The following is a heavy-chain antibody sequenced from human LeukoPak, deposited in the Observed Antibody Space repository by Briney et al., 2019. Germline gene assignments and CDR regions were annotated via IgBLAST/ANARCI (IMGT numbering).Heavy chain of an antibody. D-gene: IGHD4-23*01. V-gene: IGHV3-30*18. J-gene: IGHJ6*02. CDR2: ISYDGSNK. Sequence: GGSLRLSCAASGFTFSSYGMHWVRQAPGKGLEWVAVISYDGSNKYYADSVKGRFTISRDNSKNTLYLQMNSLRAEDTAVYYCAKATLGGPYYYYGMDVWGQGTTVTVSS. CDR1: GFTFSSYG. CDR3: AKATLGGPYYYYGMDV.